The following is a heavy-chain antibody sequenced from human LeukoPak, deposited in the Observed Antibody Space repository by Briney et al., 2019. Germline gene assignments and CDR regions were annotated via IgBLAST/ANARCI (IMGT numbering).Heavy chain of an antibody. V-gene: IGHV3-48*01. D-gene: IGHD3-10*01. Sequence: GGSLRLSCAASGFTFSSFSMNWVRQAPGKGLEWVSYIRTSGTNTYYADSVKGRFTISGDSSKNTLYLQMNSLRAEDTAVYYCARYDGGSGPFDYWGQGTLVTVSS. J-gene: IGHJ4*02. CDR2: IRTSGTNT. CDR1: GFTFSSFS. CDR3: ARYDGGSGPFDY.